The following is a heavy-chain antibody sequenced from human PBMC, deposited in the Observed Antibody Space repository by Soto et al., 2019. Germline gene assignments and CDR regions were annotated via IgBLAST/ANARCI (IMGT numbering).Heavy chain of an antibody. V-gene: IGHV3-11*01. Sequence: QVQLVESGGGLVKPGGSLRLSCAASGFTFSDYYMSWIRQAPGKGLEWVSYISSSGSTIYYADSVKGRFTISRDNAKNSLYLQMNSLRAEDTAVYYCARERAVDNPTTVTTIDAFDIWGQGTMVTVSS. D-gene: IGHD4-17*01. CDR2: ISSSGSTI. CDR3: ARERAVDNPTTVTTIDAFDI. CDR1: GFTFSDYY. J-gene: IGHJ3*02.